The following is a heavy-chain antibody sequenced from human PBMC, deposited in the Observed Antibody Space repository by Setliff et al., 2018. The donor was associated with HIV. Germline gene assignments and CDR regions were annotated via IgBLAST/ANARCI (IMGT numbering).Heavy chain of an antibody. CDR1: GYSIRDNFF. CDR2: IFYTGNT. Sequence: SETLSLTCAVSGYSIRDNFFWGWVRQPPGKGLEWIGSIFYTGNTYYKPSLKSRVTMSVDSSKNQFSLKVNSVTAADTAVYYCARLRPSVADRSYFDHWGQGTLVTVSS. D-gene: IGHD6-19*01. J-gene: IGHJ4*02. CDR3: ARLRPSVADRSYFDH. V-gene: IGHV4-38-2*01.